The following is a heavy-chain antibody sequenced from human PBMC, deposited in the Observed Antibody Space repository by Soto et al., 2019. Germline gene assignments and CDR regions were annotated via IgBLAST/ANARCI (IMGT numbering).Heavy chain of an antibody. CDR1: GDSISSGNFY. J-gene: IGHJ6*02. CDR3: ARAGGGWRRYGLDV. V-gene: IGHV4-61*01. CDR2: IYRSGST. D-gene: IGHD3-16*01. Sequence: PSETLSLTCIVSGDSISSGNFYWNWIRQPPGKGLECIGKIYRSGSTHYNPSLKSRMSISIDTSKNQFSLRLSSVTAADTAVYYCARAGGGWRRYGLDVWGQGTTVTVSS.